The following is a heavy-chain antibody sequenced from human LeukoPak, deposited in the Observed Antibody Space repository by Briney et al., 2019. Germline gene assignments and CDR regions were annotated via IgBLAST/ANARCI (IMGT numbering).Heavy chain of an antibody. CDR3: ARVPHDYGDYDYFDP. CDR1: GFSITSGYF. Sequence: PSETLSLTCTVSGFSITSGYFWGWIRQPPGKGLEWIGSIYHSGNTYYNPSLRSRVTISVDTSKNQFSLKVSSVTAADTAVYYCARVPHDYGDYDYFDPWGPGTLVTVSS. V-gene: IGHV4-38-2*02. CDR2: IYHSGNT. J-gene: IGHJ5*02. D-gene: IGHD4-17*01.